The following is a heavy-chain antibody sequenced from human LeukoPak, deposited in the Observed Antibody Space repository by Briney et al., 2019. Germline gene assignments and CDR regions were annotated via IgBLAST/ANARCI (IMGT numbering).Heavy chain of an antibody. CDR2: ISSSSSYI. J-gene: IGHJ4*02. Sequence: GRSLRLSCAASGFTFSSYSMNGVRQAPGKGLEWVSSISSSSSYIYYADSVKGRFTISRDNAKNSLYLQMNSLRAEDTAVYYCARNSPADAALSDYWGQGTLVTVSS. D-gene: IGHD2/OR15-2a*01. CDR1: GFTFSSYS. CDR3: ARNSPADAALSDY. V-gene: IGHV3-21*01.